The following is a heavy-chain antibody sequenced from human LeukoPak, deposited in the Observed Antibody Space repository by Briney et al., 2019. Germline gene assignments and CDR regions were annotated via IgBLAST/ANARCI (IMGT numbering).Heavy chain of an antibody. CDR3: AREAANIVVVVAATAFDY. CDR1: GFTFSSYW. D-gene: IGHD2-15*01. J-gene: IGHJ4*02. CDR2: INSDGSST. Sequence: GGSLRLSCAASGFTFSSYWMHWVRQAPGKGLVWVSRINSDGSSTSYADSVKGRFTISRDNAKNTLYLQMNSLRAEDTAVYYCAREAANIVVVVAATAFDYWGQGTLVTVSS. V-gene: IGHV3-74*01.